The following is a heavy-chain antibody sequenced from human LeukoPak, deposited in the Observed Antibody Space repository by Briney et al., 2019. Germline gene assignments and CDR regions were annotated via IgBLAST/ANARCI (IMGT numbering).Heavy chain of an antibody. V-gene: IGHV3-20*04. CDR2: INWDGAST. D-gene: IGHD2-2*01. CDR1: GFRFDDYG. J-gene: IGHJ6*03. Sequence: GGSLRLSRAASGFRFDDYGMSWVRHVRGKGLEWVSGINWDGASTGYADSVKGRFTISRDNVKNFLYLQMNSLSVEDTALYFCGRVYCSTTSCYDYYDYYMDVWGKGTTVTVSS. CDR3: GRVYCSTTSCYDYYDYYMDV.